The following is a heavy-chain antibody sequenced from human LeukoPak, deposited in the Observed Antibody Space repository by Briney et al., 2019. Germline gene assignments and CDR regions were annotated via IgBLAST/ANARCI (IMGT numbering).Heavy chain of an antibody. V-gene: IGHV4-30-2*01. CDR1: GGSISSGGYS. Sequence: SETLSLTCAVSGGSISSGGYSWSWIRQPPGKGLEWIGYIYHSGSTYYNPSLKSRVTISVDRSKNQFSLKLSSVTAADTAVYYCAKDDLSGSGTWYVFDVWGQGTMVIVSS. CDR2: IYHSGST. D-gene: IGHD1-26*01. CDR3: AKDDLSGSGTWYVFDV. J-gene: IGHJ3*01.